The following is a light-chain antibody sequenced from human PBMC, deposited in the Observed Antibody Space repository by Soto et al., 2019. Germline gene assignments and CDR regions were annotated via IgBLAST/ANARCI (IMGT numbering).Light chain of an antibody. CDR3: EQYNKWPPLT. Sequence: EIVMTQSPATLSVSPGERATLSCRASQSVSSALVGYQQKPGQPPRLLIYDASTRATGIPVRLSGRGSGTAFSLTISSLQSEDFALYYCEQYNKWPPLTFGGGTKVEI. V-gene: IGKV3-15*01. CDR1: QSVSSA. J-gene: IGKJ4*01. CDR2: DAS.